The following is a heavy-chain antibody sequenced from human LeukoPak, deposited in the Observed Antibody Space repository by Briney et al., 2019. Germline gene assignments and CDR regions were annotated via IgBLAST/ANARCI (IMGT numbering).Heavy chain of an antibody. D-gene: IGHD4-23*01. Sequence: SETLSLTCAVYGGSFSGYYWSWIRKPPGKGLEWIGEINHSGSTNYNPSLKSRVTISVDTSKNQFSLKLSSVTAADTAVYYCARGADGGATDYWGQGTLVTVSS. CDR1: GGSFSGYY. V-gene: IGHV4-34*01. CDR3: ARGADGGATDY. J-gene: IGHJ4*02. CDR2: INHSGST.